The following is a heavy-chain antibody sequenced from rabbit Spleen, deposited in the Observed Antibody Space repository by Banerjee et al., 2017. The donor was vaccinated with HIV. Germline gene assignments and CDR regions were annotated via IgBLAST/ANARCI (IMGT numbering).Heavy chain of an antibody. CDR2: IDPVFGAT. V-gene: IGHV1S47*01. J-gene: IGHJ2*01. Sequence: QEQLVESGGGLVQPGGSLKLSCKASGFDLNTYGVSWVRQAPGKGLEWIAYIDPVFGATYYAPWAIGRFTISSQLAQNTLYLQLNSLTVADTATYFCARDGNAGNGGAAFDPWGPGTLVTVS. D-gene: IGHD4-2*01. CDR1: GFDLNTYG. CDR3: ARDGNAGNGGAAFDP.